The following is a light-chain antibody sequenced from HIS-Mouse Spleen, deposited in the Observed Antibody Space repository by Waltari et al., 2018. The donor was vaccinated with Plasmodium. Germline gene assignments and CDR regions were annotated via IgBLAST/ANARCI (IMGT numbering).Light chain of an antibody. V-gene: IGLV3-10*01. J-gene: IGLJ3*02. CDR3: YSTDSSGNHRV. CDR2: EDS. CDR1: ALPTKY. Sequence: SYELTQPPSVSVSPGQTARITCSGEALPTKYAYWYQQKSGQAPVLVIYEDSKRPPGIPERFSGSSSGTMATLTISGAQVEDEADYYCYSTDSSGNHRVFGGGTKLTVL.